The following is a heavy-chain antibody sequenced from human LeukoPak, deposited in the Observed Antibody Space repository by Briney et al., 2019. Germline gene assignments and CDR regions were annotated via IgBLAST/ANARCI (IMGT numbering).Heavy chain of an antibody. CDR2: TRNKANSYTT. J-gene: IGHJ4*02. CDR3: ARGDYDYVWGTFGY. Sequence: PGGSLRLSCAASGSTFSDHYMDWVRQAPGKGLEWVGRTRNKANSYTTEYAASVKGRFTISRDDSKNSLYLQMNSLKTEDTAVYYCARGDYDYVWGTFGYWGQGTLVTVSS. D-gene: IGHD3-16*01. CDR1: GSTFSDHY. V-gene: IGHV3-72*01.